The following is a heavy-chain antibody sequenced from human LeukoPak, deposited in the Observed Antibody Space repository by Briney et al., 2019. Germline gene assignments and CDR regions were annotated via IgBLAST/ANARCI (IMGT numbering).Heavy chain of an antibody. D-gene: IGHD6-25*01. Sequence: PSETLSLTCSVSAGSISNGDYYWGWIRQAPGKGLEWIGCIFYGESTHYNPSLKSRATISVDTSKNPFSLKLTSVTAADAAIYYCARQLPTAAADTRGYFDYWGQGTVVTVSS. V-gene: IGHV4-39*01. CDR2: IFYGEST. CDR1: AGSISNGDYY. J-gene: IGHJ4*01. CDR3: ARQLPTAAADTRGYFDY.